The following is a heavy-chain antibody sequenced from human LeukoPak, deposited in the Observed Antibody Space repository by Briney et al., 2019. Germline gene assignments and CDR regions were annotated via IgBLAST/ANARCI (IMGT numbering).Heavy chain of an antibody. CDR1: GFTFSGSA. CDR2: IRSKANSYAT. V-gene: IGHV3-73*01. J-gene: IGHJ6*03. CDR3: TRHEVPPTRKGYSYGYSYYYYYMDV. Sequence: GGSLRLSCAASGFTFSGSAMHWVRQASGKGLEWVGRIRSKANSYATAYAASVKGRFTISRDDSKNTAYLQMNSLKTEDTAVYYCTRHEVPPTRKGYSYGYSYYYYYMDVWGKGTTVTVSS. D-gene: IGHD5-18*01.